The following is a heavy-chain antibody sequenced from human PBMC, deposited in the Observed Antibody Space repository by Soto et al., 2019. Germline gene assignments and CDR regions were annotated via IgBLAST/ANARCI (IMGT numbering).Heavy chain of an antibody. D-gene: IGHD1-26*01. V-gene: IGHV3-21*01. CDR1: GFTFSSYS. CDR2: ISSSSSYI. CDR3: AREMGIVGANDY. Sequence: EVQLVESGGGLVKPGGSLRLSCAASGFTFSSYSMNWVRQAPGKGLEWVSSISSSSSYIYYADSVKGRFTISRDNAKNSLYLQMNSLRAEDTAVYYCAREMGIVGANDYWGQGTLVTVSS. J-gene: IGHJ4*02.